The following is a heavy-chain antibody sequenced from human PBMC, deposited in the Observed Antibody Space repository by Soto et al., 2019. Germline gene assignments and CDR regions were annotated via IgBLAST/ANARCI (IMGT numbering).Heavy chain of an antibody. CDR3: ASSNYYYYYMDV. CDR1: GYTFTSYY. V-gene: IGHV1-46*03. CDR2: INPSGGST. Sequence: QVQLVQSGAEVKKPGASVKVSCKASGYTFTSYYMHWVRQAPGQGLEWMGIINPSGGSTSYAQKFQCRVTMTRDTSTSTVYMELSSLRSEDTAVYYCASSNYYYYYMDVWGKGTTVTVSS. J-gene: IGHJ6*03.